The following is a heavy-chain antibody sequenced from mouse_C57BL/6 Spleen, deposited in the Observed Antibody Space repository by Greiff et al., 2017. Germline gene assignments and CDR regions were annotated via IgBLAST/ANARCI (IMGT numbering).Heavy chain of an antibody. CDR3: ARNPSSYGYFDY. CDR2: IDPSDSYT. J-gene: IGHJ2*01. V-gene: IGHV1-59*01. CDR1: GYTFTSYW. D-gene: IGHD1-1*01. Sequence: VQLQQSGAELVRPGTSVKLSCKASGYTFTSYWMHWVKQRPGQGLEWIGVIDPSDSYTNYNQKFKGKATLTVDTSSSTAYMQLSSLTSEDSAVYYCARNPSSYGYFDYWGQGTTLTVSS.